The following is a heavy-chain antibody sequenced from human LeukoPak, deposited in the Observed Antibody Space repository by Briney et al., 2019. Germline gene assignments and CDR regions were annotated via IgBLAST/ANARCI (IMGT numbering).Heavy chain of an antibody. V-gene: IGHV1-69*13. CDR1: GYIFTNYG. CDR2: IITIFGTA. J-gene: IGHJ3*02. Sequence: SEKVSCKASGYIFTNYGISWVRQAPGQGLEWMGGIITIFGTANYAQKFQGRVTITADESTSTAYMELSSLRSEDTAVYYCARGYCGGDCHPGAFDIWGQGTMVTVSS. CDR3: ARGYCGGDCHPGAFDI. D-gene: IGHD2-21*02.